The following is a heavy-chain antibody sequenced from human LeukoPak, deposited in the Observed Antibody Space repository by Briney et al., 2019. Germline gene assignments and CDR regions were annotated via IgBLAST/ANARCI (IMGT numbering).Heavy chain of an antibody. J-gene: IGHJ6*02. CDR2: ISSSSSYI. D-gene: IGHD3-10*01. CDR1: GFTFSSYS. Sequence: PGGSLRLSCAASGFTFSSYSMNWVRQAPGKGLEWVSSISSSSSYIYYADSVKGRFTISRDNAKNSLYLQMNSLRAEDTAVYYCATPYGSGSYWPYYYGMDVWGQGTTVTVSS. V-gene: IGHV3-21*01. CDR3: ATPYGSGSYWPYYYGMDV.